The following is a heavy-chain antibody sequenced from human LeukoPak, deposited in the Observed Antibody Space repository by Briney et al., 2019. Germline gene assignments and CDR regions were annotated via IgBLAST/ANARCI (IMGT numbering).Heavy chain of an antibody. J-gene: IGHJ4*02. V-gene: IGHV1-18*01. Sequence: EASVKVSCKASGYTFTSYGTSWVRQAPGQGLEWMGWISAYNGNTNYAQKLQGRVTMTTDTSTSTAYMELRSLRSDDTAVYYCARADIVVVVAADYYFDYWGQGTPVTVSS. CDR3: ARADIVVVVAADYYFDY. CDR1: GYTFTSYG. D-gene: IGHD2-15*01. CDR2: ISAYNGNT.